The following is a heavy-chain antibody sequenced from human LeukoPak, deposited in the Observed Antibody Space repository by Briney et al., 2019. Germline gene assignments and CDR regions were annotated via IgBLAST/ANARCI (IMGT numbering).Heavy chain of an antibody. CDR2: INHSGST. V-gene: IGHV4-34*01. D-gene: IGHD5-24*01. J-gene: IGHJ3*02. CDR3: ARVESGWLQLEGDAFDI. CDR1: GGSFSGYY. Sequence: PETLSLTCAVYGGSFSGYYWSWIRQPPGKGLEWIGEINHSGSTYYNPSLKSRVTISVDTSKNQFSLKLSSVTAADTAVYYCARVESGWLQLEGDAFDIWGQGTMVTVSS.